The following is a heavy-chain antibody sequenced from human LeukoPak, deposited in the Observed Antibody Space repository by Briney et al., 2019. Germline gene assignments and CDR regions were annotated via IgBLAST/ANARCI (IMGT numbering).Heavy chain of an antibody. CDR1: GYTFTSYD. CDR2: MNPNSGNT. D-gene: IGHD5/OR15-5a*01. J-gene: IGHJ3*02. Sequence: ASVKVSCKASGYTFTSYDINWVRQATGQGLEWMGWMNPNSGNTGYAQKFQGRVTMTRNTSISTVYMELSSLRSEDTAVYYCARAGFYDSSDAFDIWGQGTMVTVSS. CDR3: ARAGFYDSSDAFDI. V-gene: IGHV1-8*01.